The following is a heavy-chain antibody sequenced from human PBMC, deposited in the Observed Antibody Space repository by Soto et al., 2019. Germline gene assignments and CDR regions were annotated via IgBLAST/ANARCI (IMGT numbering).Heavy chain of an antibody. CDR1: GGSISSGGYY. CDR3: ARASSGSSSPYGAIDY. CDR2: IYYSGST. D-gene: IGHD6-13*01. J-gene: IGHJ4*02. Sequence: QVQLQESGPGLVKPSQTLSLTCTVSGGSISSGGYYWSWIRQHPGKGLEGIGYIYYSGSTYYNPSLKSRVTISVDTSKNQFSLKLSSVTAADTAVYYCARASSGSSSPYGAIDYWGQGTLVTVSS. V-gene: IGHV4-31*03.